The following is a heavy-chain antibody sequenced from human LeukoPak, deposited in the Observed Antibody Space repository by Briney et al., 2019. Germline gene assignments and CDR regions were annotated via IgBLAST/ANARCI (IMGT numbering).Heavy chain of an antibody. CDR1: GASISSGSYY. D-gene: IGHD3-22*01. V-gene: IGHV4-61*02. J-gene: IGHJ4*02. CDR2: IYASGST. CDR3: ARSREPLYHYDSSGYYYPSRYYFDY. Sequence: SETLSLTCTVSGASISSGSYYWSWIRQPAGKGLEWIGRIYASGSTRYNPSLKSRVTISVDTSKNHFSLNVTSVTAADTAVYYCARSREPLYHYDSSGYYYPSRYYFDYWGQGTLVTVSS.